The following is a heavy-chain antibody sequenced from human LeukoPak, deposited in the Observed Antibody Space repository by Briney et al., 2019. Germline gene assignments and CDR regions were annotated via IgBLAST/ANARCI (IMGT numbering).Heavy chain of an antibody. Sequence: PSETLSLTCAVYGGSFSGYYWSWIRQPPGKGLEWIGEINHSGSTNYNPSLKSRVTISVDTSENQFSLKLSSVTAADTAVYYCARNSGWLPFYYYYYMDVWGKGTTVTVSS. CDR2: INHSGST. V-gene: IGHV4-34*01. D-gene: IGHD2-15*01. CDR3: ARNSGWLPFYYYYYMDV. J-gene: IGHJ6*03. CDR1: GGSFSGYY.